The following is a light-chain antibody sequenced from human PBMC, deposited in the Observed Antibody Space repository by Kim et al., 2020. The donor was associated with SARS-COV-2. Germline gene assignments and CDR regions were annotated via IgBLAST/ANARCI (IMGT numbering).Light chain of an antibody. Sequence: AAVGDRVIIPCRASEGISKYLNWYQQKPGRAPNLLIYTASSLQSGVPSRFSGSGYGTDFTLTISSLQPEDFATYFCQQSYKTPRTFGQGTKVDIK. V-gene: IGKV1-39*01. CDR2: TAS. J-gene: IGKJ1*01. CDR1: EGISKY. CDR3: QQSYKTPRT.